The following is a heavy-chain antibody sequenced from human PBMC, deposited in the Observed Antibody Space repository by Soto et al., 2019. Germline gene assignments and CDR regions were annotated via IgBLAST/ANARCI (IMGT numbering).Heavy chain of an antibody. D-gene: IGHD5-18*01. Sequence: QVQLVESGGGVVQPGSSLRLSCAASGFNFSSFGMHWVRQAPGKGLEWVALMSYDGSSKYYQDSLKGRFTISRDKSKNTLYLQMSSLRVEDTAVYYCVKEFGVAGSSYESFFDYWGQGTLVTVSS. V-gene: IGHV3-30*18. J-gene: IGHJ4*02. CDR2: MSYDGSSK. CDR1: GFNFSSFG. CDR3: VKEFGVAGSSYESFFDY.